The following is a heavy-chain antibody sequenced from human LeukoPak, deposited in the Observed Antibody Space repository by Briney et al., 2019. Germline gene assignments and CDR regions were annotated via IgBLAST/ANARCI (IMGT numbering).Heavy chain of an antibody. J-gene: IGHJ4*02. Sequence: PGGSLRLSCAASGFTFSSYSMNWVRQAPGKGLEWVSSISSSSSYIYYADSVRGRFTISRDNAKNSLYLQMNSLRAEDTAVYYCARDSTYYYDSSGYPPDYWGQGTLVTVSS. CDR2: ISSSSSYI. D-gene: IGHD3-22*01. CDR1: GFTFSSYS. V-gene: IGHV3-21*01. CDR3: ARDSTYYYDSSGYPPDY.